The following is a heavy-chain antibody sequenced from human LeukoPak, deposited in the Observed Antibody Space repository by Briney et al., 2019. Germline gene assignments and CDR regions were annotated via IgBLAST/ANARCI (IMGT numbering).Heavy chain of an antibody. CDR1: GCTFTNYG. Sequence: ASVKVSCKASGCTFTNYGINWVRQAPGQGLEWMGWISAYNGNTLYAQNFQGRVTMTTDTSTSTAYMELRSLRSDDTAVYYCARIGCSSSNCYGNSVDPWGQGTLVTVSS. J-gene: IGHJ5*02. D-gene: IGHD2-2*01. CDR3: ARIGCSSSNCYGNSVDP. V-gene: IGHV1-18*01. CDR2: ISAYNGNT.